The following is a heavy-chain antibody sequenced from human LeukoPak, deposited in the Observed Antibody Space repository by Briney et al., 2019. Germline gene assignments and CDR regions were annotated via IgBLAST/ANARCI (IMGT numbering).Heavy chain of an antibody. CDR3: VRDYNWRFDY. D-gene: IGHD1-1*01. CDR2: IRNDGSNH. J-gene: IGHJ4*02. Sequence: GGSLRLSCAASGVTFSSYWMHWVRQGPGKGLEWVAFIRNDGSNHYYADSVKGRFTISRDNSKNNVYLQMYSLRVEDTSIYYCVRDYNWRFDYWGQGTVVTVSS. V-gene: IGHV3-30*02. CDR1: GVTFSSYW.